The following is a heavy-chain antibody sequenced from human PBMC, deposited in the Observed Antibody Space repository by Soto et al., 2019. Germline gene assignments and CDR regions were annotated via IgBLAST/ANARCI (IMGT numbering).Heavy chain of an antibody. CDR1: GYSFDAYI. D-gene: IGHD6-13*01. CDR3: ATWYGNHYFGLDV. CDR2: INPRGLTK. J-gene: IGHJ6*02. V-gene: IGHV3-48*01. Sequence: VQLVESGGALVQPGGSLRLSCAASGYSFDAYIMNWVRQAPGKGLEWVSSINPRGLTKFYAGSVRGRFTISRDDASSSLFLQMNNLRAEDTAVYYCATWYGNHYFGLDVWGQGTTVTVSS.